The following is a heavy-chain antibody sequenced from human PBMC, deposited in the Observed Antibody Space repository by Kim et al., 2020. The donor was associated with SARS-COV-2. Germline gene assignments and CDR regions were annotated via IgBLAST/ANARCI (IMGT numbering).Heavy chain of an antibody. D-gene: IGHD2-15*01. V-gene: IGHV3-30*04. CDR2: ISYDGSNK. J-gene: IGHJ4*02. CDR3: ARDLPPYCSGGSCYRYFDY. CDR1: GFTFSSYA. Sequence: GGSLRLSCAASGFTFSSYAMHWVRQAPGKGLEWVAVISYDGSNKYYADSVKGRFTISRDNSKNTLYLQINSLRAEDTAVYYCARDLPPYCSGGSCYRYFDYWGQGTLVTVSS.